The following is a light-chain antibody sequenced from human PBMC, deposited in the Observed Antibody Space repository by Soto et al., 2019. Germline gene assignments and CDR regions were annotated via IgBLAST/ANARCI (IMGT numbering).Light chain of an antibody. Sequence: HSVLTQPPSASGTPGQSVTISCTGTKSDIGVYYFVSWYQHHPGKAPRLIIYEVVQRPSGVPDRFYGSKSGNTASLTVSGLQAADEADYFCKSYAGSNPYVFGSGTK. CDR3: KSYAGSNPYV. CDR1: KSDIGVYYF. CDR2: EVV. J-gene: IGLJ1*01. V-gene: IGLV2-8*01.